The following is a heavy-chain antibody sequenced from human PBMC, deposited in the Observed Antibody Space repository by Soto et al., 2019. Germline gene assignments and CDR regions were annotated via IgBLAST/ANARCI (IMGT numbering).Heavy chain of an antibody. J-gene: IGHJ5*02. CDR3: ARDRLITYGAKIAPDH. Sequence: QVQLVESGGGVIQPGRSLRLSCKASGFTFSDFGMHWVRQAPGKGLEWVSAIWYDGSYQYYADPVRGRFTTSRDNSNNTLFIQMNSLRVEYTAVYYCARDRLITYGAKIAPDHWGQGALVTVSS. V-gene: IGHV3-33*01. D-gene: IGHD3-16*01. CDR1: GFTFSDFG. CDR2: IWYDGSYQ.